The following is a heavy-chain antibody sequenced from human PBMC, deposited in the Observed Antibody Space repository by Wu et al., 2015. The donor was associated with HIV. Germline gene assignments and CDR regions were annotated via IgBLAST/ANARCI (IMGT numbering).Heavy chain of an antibody. CDR1: GYTFMNYD. J-gene: IGHJ5*02. Sequence: QVNLVQSGAEVKKPGASVRVSCKASGYTFMNYDIIWVRQAAGQGLEWMGWMNPNSDEVGFAQKFQGRVTMTGNTSISTVYMELSSLKSEDTALYYCATSGTDRAENYLDPWGRREPVVTVSS. D-gene: IGHD1-7*01. CDR3: ATSGTDRAENYLDP. CDR2: MNPNSDEV. V-gene: IGHV1-8*01.